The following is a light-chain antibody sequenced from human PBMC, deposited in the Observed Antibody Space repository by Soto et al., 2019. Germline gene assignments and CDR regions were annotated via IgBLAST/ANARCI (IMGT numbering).Light chain of an antibody. Sequence: QPVLTQPASVSGSPGQSITISCTGTSSDVGYYNYVSWYRQHPGKAPRLMIYEVNNRPSGVSSRFSGSKSGNTASLTISGLQAEDEADYYCSSCTSSSSLLYVFGTGTQLTVL. J-gene: IGLJ1*01. V-gene: IGLV2-14*01. CDR3: SSCTSSSSLLYV. CDR2: EVN. CDR1: SSDVGYYNY.